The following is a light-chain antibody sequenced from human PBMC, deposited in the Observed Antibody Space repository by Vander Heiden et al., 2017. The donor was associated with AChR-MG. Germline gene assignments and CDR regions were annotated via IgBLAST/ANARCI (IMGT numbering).Light chain of an antibody. CDR2: LGS. Sequence: DIVMTQSPLSLPVTPGEPASISCRSSQSLLHSNGYNLLDWYLQKPGQSPQLLIYLGSNRASGVPDRFSGSGSGTDFTLKISRVEAEDVGVYYCMQALQTPTFGQGTKVEIK. CDR1: QSLLHSNGYNL. CDR3: MQALQTPT. J-gene: IGKJ1*01. V-gene: IGKV2-28*01.